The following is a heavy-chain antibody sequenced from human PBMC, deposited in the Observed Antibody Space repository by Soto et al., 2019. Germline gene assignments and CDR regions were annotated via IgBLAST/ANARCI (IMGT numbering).Heavy chain of an antibody. CDR1: GFSFSNYA. Sequence: QVHLVESGGGVVQPGRSLRLSCAASGFSFSNYAMHWLRQAPGEGLEWVAVISNDGSNKFFADSVKGRFSISRDNSNNTLCLEMHRLEPEDSFVYDCARLHQGIDDWGQGILV. CDR3: ARLHQGIDD. J-gene: IGHJ4*02. V-gene: IGHV3-30-3*01. D-gene: IGHD6-13*01. CDR2: ISNDGSNK.